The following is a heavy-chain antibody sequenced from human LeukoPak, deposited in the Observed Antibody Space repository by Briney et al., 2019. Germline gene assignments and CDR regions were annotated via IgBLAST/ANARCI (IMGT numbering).Heavy chain of an antibody. Sequence: ASVNVSCKASGYTFTGYYMHWVRQAPGQGLEWMGWINPNSGGTSYAQKFQGRVTMTRDTSISTAYMELSRLRSDDTAVYYCARDRKDCSSTSCYVWFDPWGQGTLVTVSS. CDR1: GYTFTGYY. J-gene: IGHJ5*02. V-gene: IGHV1-2*02. CDR2: INPNSGGT. CDR3: ARDRKDCSSTSCYVWFDP. D-gene: IGHD2-2*01.